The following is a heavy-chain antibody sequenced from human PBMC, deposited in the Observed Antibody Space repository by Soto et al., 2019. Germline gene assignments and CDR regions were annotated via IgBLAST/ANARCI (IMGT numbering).Heavy chain of an antibody. CDR1: GYSISSGYY. V-gene: IGHV4-38-2*01. CDR2: IYHGGST. Sequence: TSETLSLTCAVSGYSISSGYYWGWLRQPPGKGREWIGSIYHGGSTYYNPPLNSRVTLSIDMTDNHVSLILTSVTAADKAVYYCARAGPWVPYYYDSSPYTFEDWFDPWGQGTLVTVSS. J-gene: IGHJ5*02. CDR3: ARAGPWVPYYYDSSPYTFEDWFDP. D-gene: IGHD3-22*01.